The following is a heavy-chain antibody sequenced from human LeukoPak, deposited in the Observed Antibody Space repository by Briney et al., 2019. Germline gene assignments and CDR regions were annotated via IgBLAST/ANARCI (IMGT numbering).Heavy chain of an antibody. D-gene: IGHD3-10*01. CDR3: ARVAYYGSGRPYYYYYYMDV. V-gene: IGHV3-23*01. CDR2: ISAGGGNT. Sequence: GGSLRLSCTASGFTFSNTAMSWVRQAPGKGLEWVATISAGGGNTYYADSVKGRFTISRDNSKNSLYLQMNSLRAEDTAVYYCARVAYYGSGRPYYYYYYMDVWGKGTTVTVSS. CDR1: GFTFSNTA. J-gene: IGHJ6*03.